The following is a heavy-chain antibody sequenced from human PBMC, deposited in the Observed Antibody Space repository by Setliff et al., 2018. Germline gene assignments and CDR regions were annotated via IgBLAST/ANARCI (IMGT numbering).Heavy chain of an antibody. CDR1: GFSLSTSGVG. Sequence: SGPTLVNPTQTLTLTCTVSGFSLSTSGVGVGWIRQPPGKALEWLGSIDWYDDKLYSTSLMTRLTISKDTSRKQVVLTMTNMDPADTATYYCARIRKGYIGFEGFDYWGQGTLVTVSS. J-gene: IGHJ4*02. V-gene: IGHV2-70*04. CDR3: ARIRKGYIGFEGFDY. CDR2: IDWYDDK. D-gene: IGHD5-12*01.